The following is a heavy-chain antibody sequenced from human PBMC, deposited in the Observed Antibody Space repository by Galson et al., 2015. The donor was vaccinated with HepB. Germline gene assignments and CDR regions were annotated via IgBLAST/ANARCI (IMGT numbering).Heavy chain of an antibody. J-gene: IGHJ4*02. CDR2: IRWDGGRT. V-gene: IGHV3-43D*03. CDR3: ARDRYYYGSGRAPFFDS. D-gene: IGHD3-10*01. Sequence: SLRLSCAASGFTFEDHDMHWVRQTPGKGLEWVSLIRWDGGRTYYVDSVKGRFTISRDNSKRSLYLQMNSLRPEDTALYFCARDRYYYGSGRAPFFDSWGQGTPVTVSS. CDR1: GFTFEDHD.